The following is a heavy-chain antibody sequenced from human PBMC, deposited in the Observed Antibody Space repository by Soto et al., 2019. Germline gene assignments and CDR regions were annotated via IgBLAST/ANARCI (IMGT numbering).Heavy chain of an antibody. Sequence: EGQLLESGGGLVQPGGSLRLSCAASGFTFSDYAMSWVRQGPGKELEWASGISGVGGSTYHPDSVKGRFTISRDNSKNTVYLQMNNLTAGDTAVYFCAKQRVGSSWYRDFDLWGQGTLVTVSS. D-gene: IGHD6-13*01. CDR1: GFTFSDYA. CDR3: AKQRVGSSWYRDFDL. J-gene: IGHJ4*02. V-gene: IGHV3-23*01. CDR2: ISGVGGST.